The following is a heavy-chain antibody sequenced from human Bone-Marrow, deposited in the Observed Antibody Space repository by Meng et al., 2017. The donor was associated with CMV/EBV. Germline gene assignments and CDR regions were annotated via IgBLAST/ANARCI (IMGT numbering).Heavy chain of an antibody. CDR1: GFTFSSYG. CDR2: IWYDGSNK. D-gene: IGHD3-10*01. V-gene: IGHV3-33*06. J-gene: IGHJ4*02. Sequence: GGSLRLSCAASGFTFSSYGMHWVRQAPGKGLEWVAIIWYDGSNKYYADSVKGRFTISRDNSKNTLYLQMNGLRADDTAVYYCAKDARSVGSGTYYEVNYLDYWGQGTPVTVSS. CDR3: AKDARSVGSGTYYEVNYLDY.